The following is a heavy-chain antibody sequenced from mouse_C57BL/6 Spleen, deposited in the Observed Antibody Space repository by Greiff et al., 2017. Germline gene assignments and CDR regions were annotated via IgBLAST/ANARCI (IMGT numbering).Heavy chain of an antibody. CDR1: GYTFTDYE. Sequence: VQLQQPGAELVKPGASVKLSCKASGYTFTDYEMHWVKQTPVHGLEWIGAIDPETGGTAYNQKFKGKAILTADKSSSTAYMQLRSLTSEDSAVYYCTRRSDYYFDYWGQGTTLTVSS. V-gene: IGHV1-15*01. CDR2: IDPETGGT. CDR3: TRRSDYYFDY. J-gene: IGHJ2*01. D-gene: IGHD2-13*01.